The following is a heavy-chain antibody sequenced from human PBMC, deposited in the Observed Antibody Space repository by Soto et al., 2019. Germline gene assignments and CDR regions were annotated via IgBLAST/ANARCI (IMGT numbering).Heavy chain of an antibody. V-gene: IGHV3-21*01. J-gene: IGHJ4*02. CDR2: ISSSSSYI. CDR1: GFTFSSYS. D-gene: IGHD1-20*01. Sequence: LRLSCAASGFTFSSYSMNWVRQAPGKGLEWVSSISSSSSYIYYADSVKGRLTISRDNAKNSLYLQMNSLRAEDTAVYYCARERPNNWNYFDYWGQGTLVTVSS. CDR3: ARERPNNWNYFDY.